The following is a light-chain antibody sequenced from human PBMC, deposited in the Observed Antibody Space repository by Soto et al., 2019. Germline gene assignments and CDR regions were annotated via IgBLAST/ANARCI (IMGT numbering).Light chain of an antibody. Sequence: DIQMTQSPSTLSASVGDRVSITCRASQSISNWLAWYQQKPGKAPKLLIYKASTLESGVPSRFSGGGSGTEFTLTISSLQPDDFAIYYCQQYNTYRRTFGQGTKVDIK. V-gene: IGKV1-5*03. J-gene: IGKJ1*01. CDR2: KAS. CDR3: QQYNTYRRT. CDR1: QSISNW.